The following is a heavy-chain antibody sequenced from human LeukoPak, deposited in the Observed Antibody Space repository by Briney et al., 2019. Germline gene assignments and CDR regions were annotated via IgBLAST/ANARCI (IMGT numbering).Heavy chain of an antibody. D-gene: IGHD5-12*01. CDR3: ARAGAYSGYDAFEI. CDR2: TYTGGTT. CDR1: GFTVSNNY. J-gene: IGHJ3*02. V-gene: IGHV3-66*01. Sequence: GGSLRLTCAASGFTVSNNYMTWVRQAIGKGLEWVSVTYTGGTTYYADSVKGRFTISRDNSRNTLYLQMNSLRAEDTAVYYCARAGAYSGYDAFEIWGQGTMVTVSS.